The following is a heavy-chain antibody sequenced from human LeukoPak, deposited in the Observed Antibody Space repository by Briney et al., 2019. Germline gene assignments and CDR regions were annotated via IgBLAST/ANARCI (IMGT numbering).Heavy chain of an antibody. CDR3: AKEIVGATTGFDY. J-gene: IGHJ4*02. CDR2: IRYDGSNK. D-gene: IGHD1-26*01. V-gene: IGHV3-30*02. CDR1: GFTFSSYG. Sequence: QPGGSLRLSCAASGFTFSSYGMHWVRQAPGKGLEWVAFIRYDGSNKYYADSVKGRFTISRDNSKNTLYLQMNSLRAEDTAVYYCAKEIVGATTGFDYWGQGTLVTVSS.